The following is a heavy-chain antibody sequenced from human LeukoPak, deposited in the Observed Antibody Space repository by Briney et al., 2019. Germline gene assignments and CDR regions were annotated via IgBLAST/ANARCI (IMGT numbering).Heavy chain of an antibody. CDR1: GYSFTSYW. V-gene: IGHV5-51*04. Sequence: GESLKTSWKGPGYSFTSYWIGWVPQIPGKGLEWLRIIYPGDSDNRYSPLFQGQVPIPAEKPISTAYLQWSNLEPWAPHRFYCARDRGITGNSWNYWGQGTLVTVSS. D-gene: IGHD1-20*01. J-gene: IGHJ4*02. CDR3: ARDRGITGNSWNY. CDR2: IYPGDSDN.